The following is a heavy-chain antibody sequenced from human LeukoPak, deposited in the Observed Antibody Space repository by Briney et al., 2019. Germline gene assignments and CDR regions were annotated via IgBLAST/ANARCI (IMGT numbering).Heavy chain of an antibody. J-gene: IGHJ5*02. CDR3: ARHYGP. CDR2: IYYNGIS. D-gene: IGHD3-10*01. V-gene: IGHV4-59*08. CDR1: GGSISGYY. Sequence: LETLSLTCTVSGGSISGYYWNWIRQPPGKGLEWIAYIYYNGISNYNPSLKSRVTISVDTSKNQFSLKLNSVTAADTAVYYCARHYGPWGQGTLVTVSS.